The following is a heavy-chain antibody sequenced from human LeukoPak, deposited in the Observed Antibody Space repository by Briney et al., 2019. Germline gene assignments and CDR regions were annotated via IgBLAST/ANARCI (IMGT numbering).Heavy chain of an antibody. Sequence: SETLSLTCTVSGDSISSGNYYWTWIRQPPGKGIVWIGYIYYSGSTFYNPSLKSRVTISVDTSKNEFSLKLSSVTAADTAVYYCAREFWSGSYSDKWGQGTLVTVSS. CDR2: IYYSGST. V-gene: IGHV4-30-4*01. J-gene: IGHJ4*02. CDR3: AREFWSGSYSDK. D-gene: IGHD3-3*01. CDR1: GDSISSGNYY.